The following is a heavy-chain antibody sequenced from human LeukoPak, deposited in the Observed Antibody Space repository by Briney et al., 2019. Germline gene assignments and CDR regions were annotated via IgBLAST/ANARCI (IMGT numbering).Heavy chain of an antibody. J-gene: IGHJ4*02. D-gene: IGHD2/OR15-2a*01. Sequence: GGSLRLPCAASGFTFDDYDMSWVRQAPGKGLEWVSGISGSDGSTNYADSVKGRFTISRENSKNTLCLQMNSLRAEDTAVYYCAKDSAKKYDDYWGQGTLVTVSS. CDR2: ISGSDGST. V-gene: IGHV3-23*01. CDR1: GFTFDDYD. CDR3: AKDSAKKYDDY.